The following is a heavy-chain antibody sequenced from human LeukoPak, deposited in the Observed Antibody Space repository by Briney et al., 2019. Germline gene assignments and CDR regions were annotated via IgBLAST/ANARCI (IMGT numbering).Heavy chain of an antibody. CDR1: GGSISSGGYS. CDR2: IYYSGST. D-gene: IGHD5-18*01. CDR3: ASGSDTAMANYLDY. Sequence: SETLSLTCTVSGGSISSGGYSWSWIRQHPGKGLEWIGYIYYSGSTYYNPSLKSRVTISVDTSKNQFSPKLSSVTAADTAVYYCASGSDTAMANYLDYWGQGTLVTVSS. J-gene: IGHJ4*02. V-gene: IGHV4-31*03.